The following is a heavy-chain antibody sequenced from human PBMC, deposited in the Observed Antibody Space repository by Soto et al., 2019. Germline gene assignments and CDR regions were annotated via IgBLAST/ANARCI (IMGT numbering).Heavy chain of an antibody. V-gene: IGHV4-30-4*01. D-gene: IGHD3-10*01. CDR2: IYYSGST. CDR1: GDSISTPHYY. Sequence: SETLSLTCAVSGDSISTPHYYWSWIRQPPGKGLEWIGYIYYSGSTYYNPSLKSRVTISEDTPKNQFSLKLTYVTAADTAVYYCARHSPPFFYGSGPWDVWGQGTTVT. J-gene: IGHJ6*02. CDR3: ARHSPPFFYGSGPWDV.